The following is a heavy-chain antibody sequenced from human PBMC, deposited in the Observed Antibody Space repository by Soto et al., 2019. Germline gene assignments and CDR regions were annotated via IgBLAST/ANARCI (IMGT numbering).Heavy chain of an antibody. V-gene: IGHV2-5*01. J-gene: IGHJ3*02. CDR1: GFSLSTSGVG. CDR2: IYWNDDK. CDR3: AHRPVFDDAFDI. D-gene: IGHD1-20*01. Sequence: QITLKESGPTLVNPTQTLTLTCTFSGFSLSTSGVGVGWIRQPPGQALEWLALIYWNDDKRYSPSLKSRPTIPKDTSNNQVVLTMTHMDPVDTATYYCAHRPVFDDAFDIWGQGTMVTVS.